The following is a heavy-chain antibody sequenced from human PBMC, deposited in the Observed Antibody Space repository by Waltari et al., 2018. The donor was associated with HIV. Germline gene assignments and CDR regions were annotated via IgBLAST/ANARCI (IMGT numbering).Heavy chain of an antibody. Sequence: VQLHESGPGLVKPSGTLSLTCAVSGGSISRTNWWTWVRQPPGKGLEWIGEIYHDGSIKYNPSLQSRVTISIDKSKNQFSLNLSSATAADTAIYYCATRPPYRMADVRDWFDPWGQGTLVIVSS. CDR1: GGSISRTNW. D-gene: IGHD3-16*02. J-gene: IGHJ5*02. CDR3: ATRPPYRMADVRDWFDP. V-gene: IGHV4-4*02. CDR2: IYHDGSI.